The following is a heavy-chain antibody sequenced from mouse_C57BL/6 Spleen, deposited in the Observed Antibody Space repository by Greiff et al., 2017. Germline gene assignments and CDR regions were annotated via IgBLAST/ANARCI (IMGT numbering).Heavy chain of an antibody. CDR1: GYTFTSYW. CDR2: INPSNGGT. J-gene: IGHJ1*03. V-gene: IGHV1-53*01. D-gene: IGHD1-1*01. CDR3: AREGFYYYGSTWFDV. Sequence: QVQLQQPGTELVKPGASVKLSCKASGYTFTSYWMHWVKQRPGQGLEWIGNINPSNGGTNYNEKFKSKATLTVDKSSSTSYMQLSSLTCEDSAVYYGAREGFYYYGSTWFDVWGTGTTVTVSS.